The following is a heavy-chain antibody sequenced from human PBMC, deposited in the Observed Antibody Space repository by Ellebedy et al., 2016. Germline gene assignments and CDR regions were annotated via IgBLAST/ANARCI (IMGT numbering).Heavy chain of an antibody. CDR3: TRDQVGVGPTSDY. D-gene: IGHD1-26*01. V-gene: IGHV3-21*06. J-gene: IGHJ4*02. CDR1: GFTFSNSA. Sequence: GESLKISXAASGFTFSNSAMNWVRQAPGKGLEWVSSINDYGLVTQYADSLKGRITISRDNARNYVFLQLNNLRADDTAVYFCTRDQVGVGPTSDYWGQGTLVTVSS. CDR2: INDYGLVT.